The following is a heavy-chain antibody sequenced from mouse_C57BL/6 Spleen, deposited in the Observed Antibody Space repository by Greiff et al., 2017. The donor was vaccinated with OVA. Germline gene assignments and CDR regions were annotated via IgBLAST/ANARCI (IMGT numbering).Heavy chain of an antibody. V-gene: IGHV1-52*01. D-gene: IGHD2-3*01. Sequence: VQLQQPGAELVRPGSSVKLSCKASGYTFTSYWMHWVKQRPIQGLEWIGNIDPSDSETHYNQKFKDKATLTVDKSSSTAYMQLSSLTSEDAAVDYGARLYDGSAWFAYWGQGTLVTVSA. CDR3: ARLYDGSAWFAY. CDR2: IDPSDSET. CDR1: GYTFTSYW. J-gene: IGHJ3*01.